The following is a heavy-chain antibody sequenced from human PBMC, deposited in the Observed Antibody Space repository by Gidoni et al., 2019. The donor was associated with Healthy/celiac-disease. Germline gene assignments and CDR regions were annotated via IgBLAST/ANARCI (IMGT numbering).Heavy chain of an antibody. Sequence: EVQLVESGGGLVQPGGSLRLSCAASGFTFSNAWMSWVRQAPGKGLEWVGRIKRKTDGGTTDYDAPVKGRFTISRDDSKNTLYLQMNSLKTEDTAVYYCTTPRYNWNYVFDYWGQGTLVTVSS. V-gene: IGHV3-15*01. CDR1: GFTFSNAW. D-gene: IGHD1-7*01. J-gene: IGHJ4*02. CDR2: IKRKTDGGTT. CDR3: TTPRYNWNYVFDY.